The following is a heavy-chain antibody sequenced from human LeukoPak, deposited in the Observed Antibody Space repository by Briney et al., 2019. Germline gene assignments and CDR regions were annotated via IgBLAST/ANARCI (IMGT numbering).Heavy chain of an antibody. Sequence: GGSLRLSCAASGFTFSNSNMNWVRQAPGKGLEWPSFISTSSSTIYYADSVKGRFTISRDNAKNSLFLRMNNLRDEDTAVYYCARPLVFGGQGTLVTVSS. CDR1: GFTFSNSN. V-gene: IGHV3-48*02. CDR3: ARPLVF. J-gene: IGHJ4*02. CDR2: ISTSSSTI. D-gene: IGHD6-6*01.